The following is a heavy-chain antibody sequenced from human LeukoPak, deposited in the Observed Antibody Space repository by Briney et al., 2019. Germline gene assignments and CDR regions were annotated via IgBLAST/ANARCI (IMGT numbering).Heavy chain of an antibody. V-gene: IGHV3-11*04. Sequence: GGSLRLSCAASGFTFSDYFMSWIRQAPGKGLEWVSHISISGNTVYYADSVKGRFSISRDNAKNSLYLQMNSLRAEDTAVYYCARTRLYSSGWPRSFDYWGQGTLVTVSS. CDR3: ARTRLYSSGWPRSFDY. CDR1: GFTFSDYF. J-gene: IGHJ4*02. D-gene: IGHD6-25*01. CDR2: ISISGNTV.